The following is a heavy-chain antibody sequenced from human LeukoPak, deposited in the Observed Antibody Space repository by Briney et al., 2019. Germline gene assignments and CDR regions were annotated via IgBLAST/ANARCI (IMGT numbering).Heavy chain of an antibody. CDR2: ISSSGSTT. CDR3: AKDPNGDYVGAFEM. V-gene: IGHV3-23*01. Sequence: GGSLGLSCEASGFIFSSFAVSWVRQAPGEGLEWVSSISSSGSTTYYADSVKGRFTISRDNIRNTLNLQMNSLGPDDTALYYCAKDPNGDYVGAFEMWGGGTMVTVSS. CDR1: GFIFSSFA. J-gene: IGHJ3*02. D-gene: IGHD4-17*01.